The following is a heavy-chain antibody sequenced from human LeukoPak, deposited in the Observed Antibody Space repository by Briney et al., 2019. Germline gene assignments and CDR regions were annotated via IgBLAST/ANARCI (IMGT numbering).Heavy chain of an antibody. CDR2: INHSGST. J-gene: IGHJ4*02. CDR1: GGSFSGYH. D-gene: IGHD2-15*01. V-gene: IGHV4-34*01. Sequence: PSETLSLTCAVFGGSFSGYHWSWIRQPPGKGLEWIGEINHSGSTNYNPSLKSRVTISVDTSKNQFSLKLSSVTAADTAVYYCARSWSGSWPSDYWGQGTLVTVSS. CDR3: ARSWSGSWPSDY.